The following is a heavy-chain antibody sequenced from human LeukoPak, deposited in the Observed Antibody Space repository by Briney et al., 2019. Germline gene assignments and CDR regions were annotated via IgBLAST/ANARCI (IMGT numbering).Heavy chain of an antibody. V-gene: IGHV3-9*01. CDR1: GFTFDDYA. CDR3: VRSYHPGGWFDP. D-gene: IGHD2-21*01. CDR2: ISWNSGSI. Sequence: PGRSLRLSCAASGFTFDDYAMHWVRQAPGKGLEWVSGISWNSGSIGYADSVKGRFTISRDNAKNSLYLQMNSLTAEDTAMHYCVRSYHPGGWFDPWGQGTLVTVSS. J-gene: IGHJ5*02.